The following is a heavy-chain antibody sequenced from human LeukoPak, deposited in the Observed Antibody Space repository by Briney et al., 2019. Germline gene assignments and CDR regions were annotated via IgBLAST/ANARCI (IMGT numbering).Heavy chain of an antibody. D-gene: IGHD3-22*01. CDR1: GFTFSSYE. CDR3: ARAQRMIVPNFDY. CDR2: ISSSGSTI. Sequence: GGPLRLSCAASGFTFSSYEMSWVRQAPGKGLEWVSYISSSGSTIYYADSVKGRFTISRDNAKNSLYLQMNSLRAEDTAVYYCARAQRMIVPNFDYWGQGTLVTVSS. V-gene: IGHV3-48*03. J-gene: IGHJ4*02.